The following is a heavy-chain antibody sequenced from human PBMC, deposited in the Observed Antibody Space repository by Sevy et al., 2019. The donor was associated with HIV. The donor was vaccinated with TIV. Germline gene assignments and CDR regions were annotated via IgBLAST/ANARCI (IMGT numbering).Heavy chain of an antibody. CDR1: GFTFSSYA. V-gene: IGHV3-30-3*01. Sequence: GGSLRLSCAASGFTFSSYAMHWVRQAPGKGLEWVAVISYDGSNKYYADSVKGRFTISRDNSKNTLYLQMNSLRAEDTAVYYCARDPISNDFWSGYYYYYYGMDVWGQGTTVTVSS. D-gene: IGHD3-3*01. CDR3: ARDPISNDFWSGYYYYYYGMDV. CDR2: ISYDGSNK. J-gene: IGHJ6*02.